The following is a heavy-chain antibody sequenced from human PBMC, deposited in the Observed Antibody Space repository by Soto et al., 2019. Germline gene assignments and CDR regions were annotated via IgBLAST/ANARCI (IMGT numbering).Heavy chain of an antibody. CDR1: GGSFSGYY. CDR2: INHSGST. D-gene: IGHD2-15*01. CDR3: ARRGIVVVAATGWFDP. Sequence: QVQLQQWGAGLLKPSETLSLTCAVYGGSFSGYYWSWIRQPPGKGLEWIGEINHSGSTNYNPSLKRRVTISVDTSKNQFSLKLSSVTAADTAVYYCARRGIVVVAATGWFDPWGQGTLVTVSS. J-gene: IGHJ5*02. V-gene: IGHV4-34*01.